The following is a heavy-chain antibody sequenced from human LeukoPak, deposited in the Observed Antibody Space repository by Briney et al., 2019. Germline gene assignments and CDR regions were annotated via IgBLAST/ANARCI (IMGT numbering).Heavy chain of an antibody. V-gene: IGHV3-23*01. D-gene: IGHD4/OR15-4a*01. CDR3: ARGYGVAY. CDR1: GFTFSSYA. CDR2: ISGSGGST. J-gene: IGHJ4*02. Sequence: GGSLRLSCAASGFTFSSYAMSWVRQAPGKGLEWVSAISGSGGSTYYADSVKGRFTISRDNAKNSLHLQMNSLRAEDTAVYYCARGYGVAYWGQGTLVIVSS.